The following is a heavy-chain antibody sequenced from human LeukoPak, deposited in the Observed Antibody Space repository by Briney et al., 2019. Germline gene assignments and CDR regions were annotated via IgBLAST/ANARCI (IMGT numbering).Heavy chain of an antibody. V-gene: IGHV1-18*01. D-gene: IGHD3-22*01. CDR2: ISAYNGVT. J-gene: IGHJ4*02. Sequence: GASVKVSCKASGYTFTNYGVGWVRQAPGQGLEWMGWISAYNGVTKYSLKIQGRVTMTTDTSTSTAYMELRSLRSDDTVVYYCARDYDISGYYYGGYWGQGTLVTVSS. CDR1: GYTFTNYG. CDR3: ARDYDISGYYYGGY.